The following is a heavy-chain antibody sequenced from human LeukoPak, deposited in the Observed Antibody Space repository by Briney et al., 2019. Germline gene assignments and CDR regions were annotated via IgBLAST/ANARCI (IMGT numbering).Heavy chain of an antibody. D-gene: IGHD6-13*01. CDR3: ARRKIRPIALAAAGGAFDI. Sequence: PSETLSLTCTVSGYSISSGYYWGWIRQPPGKGLEWIGSIYHSGSTYYNPSLKSRVTISVDTSKNQFSLKLSSVTAADTAMYYCARRKIRPIALAAAGGAFDIWGQGTMVTVSS. CDR2: IYHSGST. J-gene: IGHJ3*02. CDR1: GYSISSGYY. V-gene: IGHV4-38-2*02.